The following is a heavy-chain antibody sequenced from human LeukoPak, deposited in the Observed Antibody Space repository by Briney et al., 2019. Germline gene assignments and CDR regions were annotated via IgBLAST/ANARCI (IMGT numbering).Heavy chain of an antibody. V-gene: IGHV3-7*03. J-gene: IGHJ6*03. CDR2: IKQDGSEK. Sequence: GGSLRLSCAASGFTFSSYWMSWVRQAPGKGLEWVANIKQDGSEKYYVDSVKGRFTISRDNAKNSLYLQMNSLRAEDTAVYYCARDGSYYDFWSGYYRTPLYYYYSYMDVGGKGTTVTVSS. CDR3: ARDGSYYDFWSGYYRTPLYYYYSYMDV. CDR1: GFTFSSYW. D-gene: IGHD3-3*01.